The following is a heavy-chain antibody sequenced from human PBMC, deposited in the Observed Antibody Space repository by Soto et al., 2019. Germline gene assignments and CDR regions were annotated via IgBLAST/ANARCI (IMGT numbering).Heavy chain of an antibody. V-gene: IGHV1-18*01. Sequence: ASVKVSCKASGYTFTSYGISWVRQAPGQGLEWMGWISAYNGNTNYAQKLQGRVTMTTDTSTSTAYMELRSLRSDDTAVYYCAKGHPLIVVVPADPSGYWGQGTLVTVSS. J-gene: IGHJ4*02. D-gene: IGHD2-2*01. CDR3: AKGHPLIVVVPADPSGY. CDR2: ISAYNGNT. CDR1: GYTFTSYG.